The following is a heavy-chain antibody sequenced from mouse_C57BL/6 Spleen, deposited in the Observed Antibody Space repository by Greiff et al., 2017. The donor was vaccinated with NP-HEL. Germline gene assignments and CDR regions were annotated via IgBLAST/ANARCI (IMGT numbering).Heavy chain of an antibody. CDR1: GFTFSSYG. Sequence: EVHLVESGGDLVKPGGSLKLSCAASGFTFSSYGMSWVRQTPDKRLEWVATISSGGSYTYYPDSVKGRFTISRENAKNTLYLQMSRLKSEDTAMYYCARRDYGSSPNWYFDVWGTGTTVTVSS. D-gene: IGHD1-1*01. CDR2: ISSGGSYT. J-gene: IGHJ1*03. V-gene: IGHV5-6*01. CDR3: ARRDYGSSPNWYFDV.